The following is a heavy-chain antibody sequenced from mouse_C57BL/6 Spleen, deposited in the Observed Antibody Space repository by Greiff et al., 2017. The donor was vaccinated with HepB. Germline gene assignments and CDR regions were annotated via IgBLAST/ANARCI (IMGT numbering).Heavy chain of an antibody. J-gene: IGHJ3*01. Sequence: QVQLQQPGAELVMPGASVKLSCKASGYTFTSYWMHWVKQSPGQGLEWIGEIDPSDSYTNYNQKFKGKSTLTVDKSSSTAYMQLSSLTSEDSAVYYCARENWDWFAYWGQGTLVTVSA. V-gene: IGHV1-69*01. CDR3: ARENWDWFAY. CDR1: GYTFTSYW. CDR2: IDPSDSYT. D-gene: IGHD4-1*01.